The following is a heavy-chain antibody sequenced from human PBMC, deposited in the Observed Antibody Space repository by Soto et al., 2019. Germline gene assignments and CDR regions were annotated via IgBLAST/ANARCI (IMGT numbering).Heavy chain of an antibody. J-gene: IGHJ4*02. Sequence: SETLSLTCAVSGYSISSGYYWGWIRQPPGKGLEWIGSIYHSGSTYYNPSLKSRVTISVDTSKNQFSLKLSSVTAADTAVYYCARDGRDGYKDYWGQGTLVTVSS. V-gene: IGHV4-38-2*02. CDR3: ARDGRDGYKDY. D-gene: IGHD5-12*01. CDR1: GYSISSGYY. CDR2: IYHSGST.